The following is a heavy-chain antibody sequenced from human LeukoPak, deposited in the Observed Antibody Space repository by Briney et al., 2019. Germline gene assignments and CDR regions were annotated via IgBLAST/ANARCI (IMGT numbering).Heavy chain of an antibody. D-gene: IGHD5-12*01. CDR2: IYYSGST. V-gene: IGHV4-59*01. J-gene: IGHJ3*02. CDR1: GGSISSYY. CDR3: ARDGVLGGYPRSNDAFDI. Sequence: PSETLSLTCTVSGGSISSYYWSWIRQPPGKGLEWIGYIYYSGSTNYNPSPKSRVTISVDTSKNQFSLKLSSVTAADTAVYYCARDGVLGGYPRSNDAFDIWGQGTMVTVSS.